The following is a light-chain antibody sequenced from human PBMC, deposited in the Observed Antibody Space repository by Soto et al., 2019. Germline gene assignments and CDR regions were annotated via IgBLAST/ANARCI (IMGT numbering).Light chain of an antibody. CDR3: CSHAGSSSWV. CDR2: DVT. Sequence: QSALTQPASVSGSPGQSITISCTGTSNDVGGFNYVSWYQHHPGKVPKLIIYDVTNRPSGVFNRFSGSKSGSTASLTISGLQAEDEALYYCCSHAGSSSWVFGGGTKLTVL. J-gene: IGLJ3*02. V-gene: IGLV2-14*01. CDR1: SNDVGGFNY.